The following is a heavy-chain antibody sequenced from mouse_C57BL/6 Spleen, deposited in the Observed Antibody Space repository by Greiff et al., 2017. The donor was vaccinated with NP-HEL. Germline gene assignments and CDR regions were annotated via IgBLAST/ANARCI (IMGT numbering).Heavy chain of an antibody. J-gene: IGHJ3*01. CDR1: GFSFNTYA. Sequence: EVHLVESGGGLVQPKGSLKLSCAASGFSFNTYAMNWVRQAPGKGLEWVARIRSKSNNYATYYADSVKDRFTISRDDSESMLYLQMNNLKTEDTAMYYCVRQWEGFAYWGQGTLVTVSA. CDR2: IRSKSNNYAT. D-gene: IGHD4-1*01. V-gene: IGHV10-1*01. CDR3: VRQWEGFAY.